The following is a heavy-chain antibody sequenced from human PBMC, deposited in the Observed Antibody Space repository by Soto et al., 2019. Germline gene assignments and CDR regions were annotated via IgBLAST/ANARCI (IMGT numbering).Heavy chain of an antibody. CDR1: GDSVTRANAY. D-gene: IGHD4-4*01. CDR3: AKLQPPGWIDA. Sequence: QVRLQESGPGLVKPSETLSLTCSVSGDSVTRANAYWIWLRQAPGKGLEWIGYLYNRRRTNYNPSLRSRVSLSLDTSKNQFSVNLTSVSTADSAIYYCAKLQPPGWIDAWGHGTLVTVS. V-gene: IGHV4-61*01. CDR2: LYNRRRT. J-gene: IGHJ5*01.